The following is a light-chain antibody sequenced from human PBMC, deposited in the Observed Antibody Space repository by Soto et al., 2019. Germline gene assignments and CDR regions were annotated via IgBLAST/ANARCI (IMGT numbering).Light chain of an antibody. Sequence: QSALTQPASVSGSPGQSITISCTGTSSDVGSYNLVSWYQQHPGKAPKLMIYEGSKRPSGVSNRFSGSKSGNTASLTISGLQAEDEADYYCCSYAGSSTFGVFGGGTKVNVL. CDR2: EGS. J-gene: IGLJ2*01. V-gene: IGLV2-23*03. CDR3: CSYAGSSTFGV. CDR1: SSDVGSYNL.